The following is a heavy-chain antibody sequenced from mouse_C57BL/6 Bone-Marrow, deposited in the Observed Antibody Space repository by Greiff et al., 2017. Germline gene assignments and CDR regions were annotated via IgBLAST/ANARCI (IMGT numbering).Heavy chain of an antibody. Sequence: QVQLQQPGAELVQPGASVKLSCTASGYTFTSYWMHWVKQRPGQGLEWIGMIHPNSGSTNYNEKFKSKATLTVDKSSSTAYMQLSSLTSEDSAVYYCARRDYWYFDVWGTGTTVTVSS. V-gene: IGHV1-64*01. CDR3: ARRDYWYFDV. CDR2: IHPNSGST. J-gene: IGHJ1*03. CDR1: GYTFTSYW.